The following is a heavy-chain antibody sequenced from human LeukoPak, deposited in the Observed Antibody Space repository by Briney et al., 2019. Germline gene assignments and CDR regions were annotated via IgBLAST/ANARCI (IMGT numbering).Heavy chain of an antibody. D-gene: IGHD5-18*01. Sequence: ASVRVSCKASGYTFTGYYMHWVRQAPGQGLEWMGWINPNSGGTNYAQKFQGRVTMTRDTSISTAYMELSRLRSDDTAVYYCARGVEELWLHGDYWGQGTLVTVSP. CDR2: INPNSGGT. J-gene: IGHJ4*02. CDR1: GYTFTGYY. V-gene: IGHV1-2*02. CDR3: ARGVEELWLHGDY.